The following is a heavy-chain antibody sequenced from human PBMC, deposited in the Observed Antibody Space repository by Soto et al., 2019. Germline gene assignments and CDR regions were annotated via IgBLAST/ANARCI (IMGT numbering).Heavy chain of an antibody. J-gene: IGHJ5*02. CDR2: INAGNGNT. CDR1: GYTFTSYA. D-gene: IGHD2-15*01. V-gene: IGHV1-3*01. CDR3: ARAPLWDQLATPPNWFYP. Sequence: ASVKVSCKASGYTFTSYAIHWLRQAPGQRLEWMGWINAGNGNTKYSQKFQGRVTITRDTSASTAYMELSSLRSEDTAVYYCARAPLWDQLATPPNWFYPLCQGTLVTVSS.